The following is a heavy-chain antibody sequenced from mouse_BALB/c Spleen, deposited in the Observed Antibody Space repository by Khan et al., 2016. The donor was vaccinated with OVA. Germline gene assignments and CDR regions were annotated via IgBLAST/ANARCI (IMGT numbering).Heavy chain of an antibody. J-gene: IGHJ1*01. CDR3: ARRGDYDGWYFDV. Sequence: VQLQESGAELARPGASVKLSCKASGYTFTSYWMQWVKQRPGQGLEWIGAIYPGDGDTRYTQKFKGTATLTADKSSSTAYMQLSSLASEDSAVYYCARRGDYDGWYFDVWGAGTTVTVSS. CDR2: IYPGDGDT. D-gene: IGHD2-4*01. CDR1: GYTFTSYW. V-gene: IGHV1-87*01.